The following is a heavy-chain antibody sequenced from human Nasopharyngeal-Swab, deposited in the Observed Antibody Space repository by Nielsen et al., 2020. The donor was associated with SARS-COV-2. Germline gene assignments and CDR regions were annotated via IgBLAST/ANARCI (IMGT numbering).Heavy chain of an antibody. V-gene: IGHV1-24*01. D-gene: IGHD4-17*01. Sequence: ASVQVSCKVSGYTLTELSMHWVRQAPRKGLEWMGGFDPEDDETIYAQKFQGRVTMTEDTSTDTAYMELSSLRSEDTAVYYCATVYGDYALSGLRYWGQGTLVTVSS. CDR1: GYTLTELS. CDR3: ATVYGDYALSGLRY. CDR2: FDPEDDET. J-gene: IGHJ4*02.